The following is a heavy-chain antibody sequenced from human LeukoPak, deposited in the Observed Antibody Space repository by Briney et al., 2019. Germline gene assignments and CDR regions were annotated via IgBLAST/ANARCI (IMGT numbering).Heavy chain of an antibody. V-gene: IGHV4-59*11. CDR2: IDYSGST. D-gene: IGHD4-17*01. CDR3: ARRAVTTGTGFDY. CDR1: GGSISSHY. Sequence: PSETLSLTCTVSGGSISSHYWSWIRQPPGKGLEWIGYIDYSGSTNYNASLKSRVTISVDTSKNQFSLKLSSVTAADTAAYYCARRAVTTGTGFDYWGQGTLVTVSS. J-gene: IGHJ4*02.